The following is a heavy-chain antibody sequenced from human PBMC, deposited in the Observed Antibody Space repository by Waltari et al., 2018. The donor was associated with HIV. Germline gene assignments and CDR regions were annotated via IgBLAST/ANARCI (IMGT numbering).Heavy chain of an antibody. CDR3: ARHVRSSIWFDY. D-gene: IGHD3-10*02. V-gene: IGHV4-39*01. Sequence: QLQLQESGPGLVKPSETLSLTCAVSGGSISSSSDYWGWIRQPPGKGLEWIGSIYYSGSTYYNPSLKSRVTISVDTSKNQFSLKLSSVTAADTAVYYCARHVRSSIWFDYWGQGTLVTVSS. CDR2: IYYSGST. CDR1: GGSISSSSDY. J-gene: IGHJ5*01.